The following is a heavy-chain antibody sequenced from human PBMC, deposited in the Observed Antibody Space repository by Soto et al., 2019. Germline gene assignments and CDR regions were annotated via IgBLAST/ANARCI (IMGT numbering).Heavy chain of an antibody. CDR3: ARTYDDSGPNSGGYGFDI. CDR2: IYYSGST. CDR1: GGSVSTYY. V-gene: IGHV4-59*02. D-gene: IGHD3-22*01. Sequence: QVQLQESGPGLVKPSETLSLTCTVSGGSVSTYYWSWIRQPPGKGLEWIAYIYYSGSTSYNPSLKSRATISLDTSKNQFSLKLSSVTAADTAVYYCARTYDDSGPNSGGYGFDIWGPGTMVTVSS. J-gene: IGHJ3*02.